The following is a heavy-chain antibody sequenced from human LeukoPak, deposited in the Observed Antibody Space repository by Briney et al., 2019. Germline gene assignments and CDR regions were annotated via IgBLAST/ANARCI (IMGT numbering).Heavy chain of an antibody. CDR3: ARWNPRSVVAATNWFDP. V-gene: IGHV3-66*01. D-gene: IGHD2-15*01. CDR1: GFTVSSNY. J-gene: IGHJ5*02. Sequence: PGGSLRLSCAASGFTVSSNYMSWVRQAPGKGLEWVSVIDSGGSTYYADSVKGRFTISRDNSKNTLYLQMNSLRAEETAVYYCARWNPRSVVAATNWFDPWGQGTLVTVSS. CDR2: IDSGGST.